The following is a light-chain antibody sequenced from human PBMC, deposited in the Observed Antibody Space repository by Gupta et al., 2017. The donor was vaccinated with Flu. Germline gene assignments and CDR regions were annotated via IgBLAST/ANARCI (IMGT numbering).Light chain of an antibody. J-gene: IGKJ2*01. CDR2: DAS. CDR3: LQRSNSMHT. CDR1: QSVSSY. V-gene: IGKV3-11*01. Sequence: EIVLTQSPATLSLSPGERATLSCRASQSVSSYLAWYQQKPGQAPRLLIYDASNRATGIPARFSGSGSGTDFTLTISSLEPEDFAVYYCLQRSNSMHTFGQGTKLEIK.